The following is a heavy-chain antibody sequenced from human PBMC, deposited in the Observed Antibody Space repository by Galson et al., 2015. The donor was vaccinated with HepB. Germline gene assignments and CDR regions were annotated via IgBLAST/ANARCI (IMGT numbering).Heavy chain of an antibody. D-gene: IGHD2-2*02. Sequence: LSLTCRVSGDSISSSSSYSWSWIRQPPGKGLEWIGYIYHSGGPYYNPSLKSRVTISVDRSKNQFSLRLTSVTAADTAVYYCARDVRGYTEGHYYYAMDAWGHGITVAVSS. CDR2: IYHSGGP. V-gene: IGHV4-30-2*01. J-gene: IGHJ6*02. CDR1: GDSISSSSSYS. CDR3: ARDVRGYTEGHYYYAMDA.